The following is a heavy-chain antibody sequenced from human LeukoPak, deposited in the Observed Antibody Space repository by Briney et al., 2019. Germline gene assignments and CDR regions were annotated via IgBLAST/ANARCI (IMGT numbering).Heavy chain of an antibody. V-gene: IGHV3-66*01. CDR2: IYSGGRT. CDR1: GFTVSTNY. J-gene: IGHJ4*02. CDR3: AARIAVAGMISFVY. D-gene: IGHD6-19*01. Sequence: GGSLRLSCAASGFTVSTNYMSWVRQAPGRGLEWVSVIYSGGRTYYADSVKGRFTISRDNSKNIVYLQMNSLRADDTAMYYCAARIAVAGMISFVYWGEGTLVTVSS.